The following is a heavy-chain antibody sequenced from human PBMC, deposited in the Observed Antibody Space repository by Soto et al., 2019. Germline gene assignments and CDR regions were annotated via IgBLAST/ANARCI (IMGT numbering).Heavy chain of an antibody. J-gene: IGHJ4*02. CDR1: GYTFTSYA. V-gene: IGHV1-3*01. CDR3: ARELGYCSGGSCYSPPAFDY. Sequence: ASVKVSCKASGYTFTSYAMHWVRQAPGQRLEWMGWINAGNGNTKYSQKFQGRVTITRDTSASTAYMELSSLRSEDTAVYYCARELGYCSGGSCYSPPAFDYWGQGTLVTVSS. D-gene: IGHD2-15*01. CDR2: INAGNGNT.